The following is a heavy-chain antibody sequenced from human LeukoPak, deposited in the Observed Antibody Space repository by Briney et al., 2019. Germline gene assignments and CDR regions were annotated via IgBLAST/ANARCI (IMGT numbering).Heavy chain of an antibody. V-gene: IGHV3-48*04. J-gene: IGHJ6*02. CDR2: ISSSSSTI. Sequence: GGSLRLSCAASGFTFSTYTMNWVRQAPGKGLEWVSYISSSSSTIYYADSVKGRFTMSRDNAKNSLYLQMNSLRAEDTAVYYCARLRYYGMDVWGQGTTVTVSS. CDR1: GFTFSTYT. CDR3: ARLRYYGMDV.